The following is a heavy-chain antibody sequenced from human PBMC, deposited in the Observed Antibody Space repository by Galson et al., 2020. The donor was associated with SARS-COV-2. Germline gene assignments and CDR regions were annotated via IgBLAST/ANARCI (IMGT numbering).Heavy chain of an antibody. J-gene: IGHJ4*02. CDR2: LSYDGGNK. Sequence: GGSLRISCAASGFTFSTYAMHWVRQAPGKGPEWVAVLSYDGGNKYYADSVKGRFAISRDNSKNTLYLQMNSLRDEDTAVYYCARMKAGYSYGGSGRSCYTGDCLDYCGQGTLVTVSS. V-gene: IGHV3-30*09. CDR3: ARMKAGYSYGGSGRSCYTGDCLDY. CDR1: GFTFSTYA. D-gene: IGHD2-15*01.